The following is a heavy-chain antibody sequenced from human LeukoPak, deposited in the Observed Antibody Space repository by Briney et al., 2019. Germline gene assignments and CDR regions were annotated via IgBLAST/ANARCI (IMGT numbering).Heavy chain of an antibody. CDR3: AKDLPPLYSDLRKGGMDV. CDR2: ISGSGGST. Sequence: GGSLRLSCAASGFTFSSYAMSWVRQAPGKGLEWVSAISGSGGSTYYADSVKGRFTISRDNSKNTLYLQMNSLRAEDTAVYYCAKDLPPLYSDLRKGGMDVWGQGTTVTVSS. V-gene: IGHV3-23*01. D-gene: IGHD4-11*01. J-gene: IGHJ6*02. CDR1: GFTFSSYA.